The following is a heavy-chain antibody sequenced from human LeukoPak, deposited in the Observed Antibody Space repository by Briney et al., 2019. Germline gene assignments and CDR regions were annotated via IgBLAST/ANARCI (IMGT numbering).Heavy chain of an antibody. D-gene: IGHD1-7*01. Sequence: PSETLPLTCTVSGGSISSGGYYWSWIRQHPGKGLEWIGYIYYSGSTYYNPSLKSRVTISVDTSKNQFSLKLSSVTAADTAVYYCARDITGTTLVDYWGQGTLVTVSS. CDR2: IYYSGST. CDR3: ARDITGTTLVDY. CDR1: GGSISSGGYY. V-gene: IGHV4-31*03. J-gene: IGHJ4*02.